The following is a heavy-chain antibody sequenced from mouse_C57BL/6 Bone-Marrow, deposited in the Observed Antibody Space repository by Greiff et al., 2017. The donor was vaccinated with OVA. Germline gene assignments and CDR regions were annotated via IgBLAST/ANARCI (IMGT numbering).Heavy chain of an antibody. V-gene: IGHV1-50*01. CDR1: GYTFTSYW. CDR2: IDPSDSYT. CDR3: APYGNYLFAY. J-gene: IGHJ3*01. Sequence: VQLQQPGAELVKPGASVKLSCKASGYTFTSYWMQWVKQRPGQGLEWIGEIDPSDSYTNYNQKFKGKATLTVDTSSSTAYMQLSSLTSEDSAVYYCAPYGNYLFAYWGQGTLVTVSA. D-gene: IGHD2-1*01.